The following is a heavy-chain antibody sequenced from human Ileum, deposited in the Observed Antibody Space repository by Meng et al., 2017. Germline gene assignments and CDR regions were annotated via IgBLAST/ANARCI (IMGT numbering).Heavy chain of an antibody. Sequence: QVHLQESGPGLVKPSGTLSLTCAGSGDSISSRGWWSWVRQPPGKGLEWIGQIYQSGSTNYNPSLKSRVTISIDRSENQLSLKLSSVTAADTAVYYCARHIVGPTPGMEYWGQGTLVTVSS. D-gene: IGHD1-26*01. V-gene: IGHV4-4*02. CDR2: IYQSGST. J-gene: IGHJ4*02. CDR1: GDSISSRGW. CDR3: ARHIVGPTPGMEY.